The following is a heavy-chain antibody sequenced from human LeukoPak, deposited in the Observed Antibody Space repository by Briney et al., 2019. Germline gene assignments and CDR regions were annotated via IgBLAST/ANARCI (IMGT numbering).Heavy chain of an antibody. J-gene: IGHJ3*02. V-gene: IGHV4-59*11. D-gene: IGHD4-17*01. Sequence: SETLSLTCAVSADSFRSHYWTWIRQSPGTGLEWIGYISYIGSTNYNPSLKSRVTISIDTSKNQFSLKLRSVTAADTAVYYCARDLVTVTKGFDIWGQGTMVSVSS. CDR1: ADSFRSHY. CDR2: ISYIGST. CDR3: ARDLVTVTKGFDI.